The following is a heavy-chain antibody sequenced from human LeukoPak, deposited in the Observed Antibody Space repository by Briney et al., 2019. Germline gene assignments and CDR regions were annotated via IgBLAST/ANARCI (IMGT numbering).Heavy chain of an antibody. D-gene: IGHD2-2*01. CDR2: IYWNDDK. CDR3: AHSGLLTIYCSSTSCLNWFDH. Sequence: SGPTLVKPTQTLTLTCTFSGFSLSTSGVGVGWIRQPPGKALEWLALIYWNDDKRYSPSLKSRLTITKDTSKNQVVLSMTNMDPVDTATYYCAHSGLLTIYCSSTSCLNWFDHWGQGTLVTVSS. CDR1: GFSLSTSGVG. V-gene: IGHV2-5*01. J-gene: IGHJ5*02.